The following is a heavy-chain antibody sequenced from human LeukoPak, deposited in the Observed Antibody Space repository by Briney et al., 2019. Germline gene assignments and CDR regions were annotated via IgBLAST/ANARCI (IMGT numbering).Heavy chain of an antibody. D-gene: IGHD2-21*02. CDR3: ARAYCGGDCYSAPDAFDI. CDR1: GYTFTSYA. V-gene: IGHV1-3*01. CDR2: INAGNGNT. Sequence: ASVKVSCKASGYTFTSYAMHWVRQAPGQRLEWMGWINAGNGNTKYSQKFQGRVTITRDTSASTAYMELSSLRSEDTAVYYCARAYCGGDCYSAPDAFDIWGQGTVVTVSS. J-gene: IGHJ3*02.